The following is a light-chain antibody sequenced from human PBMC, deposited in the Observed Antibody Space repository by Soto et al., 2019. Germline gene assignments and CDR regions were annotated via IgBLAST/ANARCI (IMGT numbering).Light chain of an antibody. Sequence: DSKITQSPSALSTYVGDRVTITCRASQSVSRWLAWYQQKPGKAPKLLIYDASSLESGVPSRFSGSGSGTEFSLTITSLQPEDFATYYCQQLFDSPITFGQGARPEI. J-gene: IGKJ5*01. CDR2: DAS. V-gene: IGKV1-5*01. CDR1: QSVSRW. CDR3: QQLFDSPIT.